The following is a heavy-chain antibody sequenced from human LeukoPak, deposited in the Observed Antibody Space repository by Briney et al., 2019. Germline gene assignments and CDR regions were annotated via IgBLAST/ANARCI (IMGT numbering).Heavy chain of an antibody. J-gene: IGHJ4*02. CDR2: ISSSGNTI. CDR1: GFTFNTYE. V-gene: IGHV3-48*03. CDR3: ARVRFYSYTYYFDY. Sequence: PGGSLRLSCAASGFTFNTYEMNWVRQSPGKGLEWVSYISSSGNTIYYTDSVKGRFSISRNNAKNSLYLQMDSLKAEDTAVYYSARVRFYSYTYYFDYWGQGTLVTVSS. D-gene: IGHD5-18*01.